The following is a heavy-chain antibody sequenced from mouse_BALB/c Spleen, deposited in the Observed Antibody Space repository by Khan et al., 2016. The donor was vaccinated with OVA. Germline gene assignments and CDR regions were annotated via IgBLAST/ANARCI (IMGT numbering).Heavy chain of an antibody. CDR3: ARRGLYGIFAY. V-gene: IGHV1-7*01. CDR1: GYTFTTYW. CDR2: INPSTGYT. Sequence: VQLQQSGAELAKPGASVKMSCKASGYTFTTYWRHWGKQRPGEGMEWIGYINPSTGYTEYNQKFKDKATLTTDKSSSTAYMHLSSLTSEDSAVYSCARRGLYGIFAYWGHGTLVTVSA. D-gene: IGHD2-1*01. J-gene: IGHJ3*01.